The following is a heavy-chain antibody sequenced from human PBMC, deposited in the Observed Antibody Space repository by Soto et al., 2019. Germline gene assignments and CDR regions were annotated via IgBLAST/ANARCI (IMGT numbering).Heavy chain of an antibody. D-gene: IGHD3-10*01. J-gene: IGHJ4*01. Sequence: SETLSLTCTVCGLSISSSIYYLGWFRRPPGKGLERGGCIYYSGGTYYNPSLKRRVTISVDTAKHHFSLKLSSATAADTVVYYCARGTNVLLWFGELLYFDYWGHGTLVSVSS. CDR2: IYYSGGT. CDR1: GLSISSSIYY. V-gene: IGHV4-39*01. CDR3: ARGTNVLLWFGELLYFDY.